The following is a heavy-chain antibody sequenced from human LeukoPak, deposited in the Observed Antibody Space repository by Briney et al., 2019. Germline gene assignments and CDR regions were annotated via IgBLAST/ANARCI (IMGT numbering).Heavy chain of an antibody. CDR1: GYTFTSYY. V-gene: IGHV1-46*03. CDR2: INPSGGST. J-gene: IGHJ4*02. D-gene: IGHD6-19*01. CDR3: ASRWQWLVQGGFDY. Sequence: ASVKVSCKASGYTFTSYYMHWVRQAPGQGLEWMGMINPSGGSTSYAQKFQGRVTMTRDMSTSTVYMELSSLRSEDTAVYYCASRWQWLVQGGFDYWGQGTLVTVSS.